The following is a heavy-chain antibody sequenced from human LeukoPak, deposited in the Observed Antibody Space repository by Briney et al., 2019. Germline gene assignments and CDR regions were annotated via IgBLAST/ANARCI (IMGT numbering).Heavy chain of an antibody. CDR3: ARTNGYSGYVSYDY. V-gene: IGHV3-33*01. Sequence: GGSLRLSCAASGSTFSSYGMHWVRQAPGKGLEWVAVIWFDGSNKYYADSVKGRFTISRDNSKNTLYLQMNSLRAEDTAVYYCARTNGYSGYVSYDYWGQGTLVTVSS. D-gene: IGHD5-12*01. CDR2: IWFDGSNK. CDR1: GSTFSSYG. J-gene: IGHJ4*02.